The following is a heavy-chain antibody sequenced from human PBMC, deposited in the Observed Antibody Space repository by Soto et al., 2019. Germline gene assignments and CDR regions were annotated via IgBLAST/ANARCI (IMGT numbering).Heavy chain of an antibody. J-gene: IGHJ3*02. Sequence: QVQLQESGPGLVKPSETLSLTCTVSGGSISSYYWSWIRQPPGKGLEWIGYIYYSGSTNYNPSLKRRVTISVDTSKNQFSLKLSSGTPADTAVYYCARDSSGLYSPGAFDIWGQGTMVTVSS. CDR1: GGSISSYY. D-gene: IGHD6-19*01. V-gene: IGHV4-59*01. CDR2: IYYSGST. CDR3: ARDSSGLYSPGAFDI.